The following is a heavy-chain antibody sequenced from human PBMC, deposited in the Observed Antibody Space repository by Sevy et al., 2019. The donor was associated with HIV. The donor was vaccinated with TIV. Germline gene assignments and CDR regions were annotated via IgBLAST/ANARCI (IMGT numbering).Heavy chain of an antibody. V-gene: IGHV3-21*01. Sequence: GGSLRLSCAASGFTFSSYSMNWVRQAPGKGLEWVSSISTSSSYIYYADSVKGRFTISRDKAKNSLYLQMNSLRAEDTAVYYCARDEVGGSYWEFDYWGQGTLVTVSS. CDR3: ARDEVGGSYWEFDY. CDR2: ISTSSSYI. D-gene: IGHD1-26*01. CDR1: GFTFSSYS. J-gene: IGHJ4*02.